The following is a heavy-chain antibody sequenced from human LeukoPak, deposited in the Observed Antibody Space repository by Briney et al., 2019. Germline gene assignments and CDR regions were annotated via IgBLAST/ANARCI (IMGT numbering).Heavy chain of an antibody. D-gene: IGHD3-10*01. J-gene: IGHJ4*02. Sequence: GGSLRLSCAASGFTVSSNYMCWVRQAPGKGLEWVSVIYSGGATFYADSVKGRFTISRGNSKNTLYLQMNSLRVEDTAMYYCARDSYYCSGSYYRYTFDYWGQGTLVIVSS. CDR1: GFTVSSNY. V-gene: IGHV3-53*01. CDR3: ARDSYYCSGSYYRYTFDY. CDR2: IYSGGAT.